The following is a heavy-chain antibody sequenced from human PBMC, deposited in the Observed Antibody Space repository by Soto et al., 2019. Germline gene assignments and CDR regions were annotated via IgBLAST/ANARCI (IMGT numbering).Heavy chain of an antibody. CDR2: IYYSGST. V-gene: IGHV4-59*01. CDR3: ARGGATGVAVDV. D-gene: IGHD5-12*01. CDR1: GGSISSYY. Sequence: QVQLQESGPGLVKPSETLSLTCTVSGGSISSYYWCWIRQPPGKGLEWIGYIYYSGSTNYNPTLKSRVTISVDTSKNQCSLKLSSVTAADTAVYYCARGGATGVAVDVWGKGTTVTVSS. J-gene: IGHJ6*04.